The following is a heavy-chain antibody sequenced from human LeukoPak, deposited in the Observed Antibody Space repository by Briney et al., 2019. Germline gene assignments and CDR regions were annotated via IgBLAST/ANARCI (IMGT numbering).Heavy chain of an antibody. CDR1: GGSISDHY. J-gene: IGHJ4*02. CDR2: IYYSGTT. CDR3: AREASSGHGFDY. D-gene: IGHD6-19*01. Sequence: PSETLSLTCTVSGGSISDHYWSWIRQPPGRGLEWIGYIYYSGTTNYNPSRKSRVTMSVDTSKNHFSLRLSSVTAADTAVYYCAREASSGHGFDYWGQGTVVTVSS. V-gene: IGHV4-59*11.